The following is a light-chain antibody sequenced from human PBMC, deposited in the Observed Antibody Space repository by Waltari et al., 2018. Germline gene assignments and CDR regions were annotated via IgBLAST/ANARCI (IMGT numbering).Light chain of an antibody. CDR2: EGN. V-gene: IGLV2-23*01. CDR1: SSDVGNYNL. CDR3: CSYAGTSTYV. J-gene: IGLJ1*01. Sequence: QSALTQPASVSGSPGQSITISCTGTSSDVGNYNLVSWYQHPPGKAPKLMIYEGNKRPSGVSNRFSGSKSGYTASLTISGLQAEDEADYYCCSYAGTSTYVFGTGTKVTVL.